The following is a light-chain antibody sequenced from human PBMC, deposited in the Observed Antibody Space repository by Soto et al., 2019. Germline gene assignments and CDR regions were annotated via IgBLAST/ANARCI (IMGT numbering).Light chain of an antibody. CDR2: EVT. V-gene: IGLV2-8*01. CDR1: SSDVGGYNY. J-gene: IGLJ2*01. Sequence: QSALTQPPSASGSPGQSVTISCTGSSSDVGGYNYVSWHQHHPGKAPKLMIYEVTKRPSRVPDRLSGSKSGNTASLTVSALQAEDEADYYCSSYGGSNTVVFGGGTKVTVL. CDR3: SSYGGSNTVV.